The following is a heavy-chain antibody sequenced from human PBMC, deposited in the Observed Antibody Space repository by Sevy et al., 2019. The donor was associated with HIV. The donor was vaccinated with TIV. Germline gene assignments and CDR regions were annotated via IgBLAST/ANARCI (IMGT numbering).Heavy chain of an antibody. D-gene: IGHD3-22*01. J-gene: IGHJ4*02. Sequence: GGSLRLSCAASGFTFSSYAMHWVRQAPGKGLEWVAVISYDGSNKYYADSVKGRFTISRDNSKNTPYLQMNSLRAEDTAVYYCARAPRELTVVASDYWGQGTLVTVSS. CDR3: ARAPRELTVVASDY. CDR1: GFTFSSYA. CDR2: ISYDGSNK. V-gene: IGHV3-30-3*01.